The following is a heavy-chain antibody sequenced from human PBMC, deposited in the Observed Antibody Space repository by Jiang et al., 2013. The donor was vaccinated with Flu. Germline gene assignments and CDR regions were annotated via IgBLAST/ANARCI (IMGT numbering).Heavy chain of an antibody. D-gene: IGHD2-21*02. J-gene: IGHJ3*02. CDR3: ARRVVVTAMANRDAFDI. CDR2: IYPGDSDT. Sequence: VQLVESGTEVKKPGESLKISCRGSGYSFTDYWIGWVRQMPGKGLEWMGVIYPGDSDTRYSPSFQGQVTISADKSISTAYLQWSSLKASDTAMYYCARRVVVTAMANRDAFDIWGQGTMVTVSS. CDR1: GYSFTDYW. V-gene: IGHV5-51*01.